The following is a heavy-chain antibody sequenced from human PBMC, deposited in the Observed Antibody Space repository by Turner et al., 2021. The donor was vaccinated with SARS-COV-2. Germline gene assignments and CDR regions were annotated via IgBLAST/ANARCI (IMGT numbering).Heavy chain of an antibody. CDR2: IIPILGIA. D-gene: IGHD3-22*01. CDR1: GGTFSSYS. Sequence: QVQLVQSGAEVKKPWSSVKVSCKASGGTFSSYSISWVRQAPGQGLEWMGRIIPILGIANYAQRFQGRVTITADKSTSTAYMELSSLRSEDTAVYYCARDDSSGYYSGAFDIWGQGTMVTVSS. V-gene: IGHV1-69*08. J-gene: IGHJ3*02. CDR3: ARDDSSGYYSGAFDI.